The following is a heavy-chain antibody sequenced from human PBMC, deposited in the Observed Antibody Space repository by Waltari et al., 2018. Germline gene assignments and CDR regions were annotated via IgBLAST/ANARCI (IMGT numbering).Heavy chain of an antibody. CDR1: GFRFSNYE. CDR3: AKALISPIASGAFDI. V-gene: IGHV3-48*03. Sequence: ELQLVESGGGLVPPGGPLRVSCAASGFRFSNYEMTWVRQAPGKGLEWVSYISFSGRTIYYADSVRGRFTIARDNAKNSLFLQMNSLRADDTAIYYCAKALISPIASGAFDIWGQGTMVTVSS. J-gene: IGHJ3*02. D-gene: IGHD3-10*01. CDR2: ISFSGRTI.